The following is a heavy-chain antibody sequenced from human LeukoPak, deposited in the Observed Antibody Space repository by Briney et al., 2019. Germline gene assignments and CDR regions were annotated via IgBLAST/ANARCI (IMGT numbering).Heavy chain of an antibody. CDR2: ISSGGSI. CDR1: GFTVSSNY. V-gene: IGHV3-53*01. CDR3: ARGPFTMTTVSSVGH. Sequence: GGSLSLSCAASGFTVSSNYMSWVRQAPGKGLEWVSVISSGGSIYYADSVKGRFTTSRDNSKNTLYLQMNSLRAEDTAVYYCARGPFTMTTVSSVGHWGQGTLVIVSS. D-gene: IGHD4-17*01. J-gene: IGHJ4*02.